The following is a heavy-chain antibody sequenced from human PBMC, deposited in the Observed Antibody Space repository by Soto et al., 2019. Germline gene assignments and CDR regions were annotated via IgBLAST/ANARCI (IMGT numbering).Heavy chain of an antibody. CDR1: GYSFTSYW. Sequence: GESLKISCKGSGYSFTSYWIGWVSQMPGKGLEWMGIIYPGDSDTRYSPSFQGQVTIAADKSTSTAYLQWSSLKASDTAMYYCARSGGWYENHIDYWGQGTLVTVSS. CDR3: ARSGGWYENHIDY. J-gene: IGHJ4*02. CDR2: IYPGDSDT. V-gene: IGHV5-51*01. D-gene: IGHD6-19*01.